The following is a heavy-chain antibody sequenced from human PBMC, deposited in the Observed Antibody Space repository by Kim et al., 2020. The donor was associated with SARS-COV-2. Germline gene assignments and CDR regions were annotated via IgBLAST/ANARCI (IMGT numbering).Heavy chain of an antibody. CDR3: ARHGLWFGELIIYYYGMDV. V-gene: IGHV4-39*01. CDR1: GGSISSSSYY. D-gene: IGHD3-10*01. J-gene: IGHJ6*02. Sequence: SETLSLTCTVSGGSISSSSYYWGWIRQPPGKGLEWIGSIYYSGSTYYNPSLKSRVTISVDTSKNQFSLKLSSVTAADTAVYYCARHGLWFGELIIYYYGMDVWGQGTTVTVSS. CDR2: IYYSGST.